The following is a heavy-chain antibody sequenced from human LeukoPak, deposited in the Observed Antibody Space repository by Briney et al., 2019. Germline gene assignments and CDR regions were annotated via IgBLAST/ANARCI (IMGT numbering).Heavy chain of an antibody. Sequence: PGGSLRLAWAASGFTFSSYSMNWVRQAPGKGLEWVSSISSSSSYIYYADSVKGRFTISRENAKNSLYLQMNSMRAEDTAVYYCARDSDCSSTSCYQGVFDYWGQGTLVTVSS. CDR3: ARDSDCSSTSCYQGVFDY. CDR2: ISSSSSYI. J-gene: IGHJ4*02. CDR1: GFTFSSYS. V-gene: IGHV3-21*01. D-gene: IGHD2-2*01.